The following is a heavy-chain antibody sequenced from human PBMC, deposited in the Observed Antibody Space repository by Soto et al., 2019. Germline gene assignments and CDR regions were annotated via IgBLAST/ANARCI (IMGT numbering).Heavy chain of an antibody. Sequence: SETLSLTCTVSGGSISSYYWSWIRQPPGKGLEWIGYIYYGGTTNYNPSFKSRVTISVDTSKNQLSLKLSSVTAADTAVYYCARRYGYSFDYWGQGTRVTVS. V-gene: IGHV4-59*08. CDR3: ARRYGYSFDY. CDR1: GGSISSYY. D-gene: IGHD5-18*01. J-gene: IGHJ4*02. CDR2: IYYGGTT.